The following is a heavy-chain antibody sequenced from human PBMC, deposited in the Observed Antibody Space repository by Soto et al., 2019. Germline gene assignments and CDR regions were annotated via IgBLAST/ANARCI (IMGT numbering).Heavy chain of an antibody. Sequence: AVKVSCQASGGTFSSYAISWVRQAPGQGLEWMGGIIPIFGTANYAQKFQGRVTITADESTSTAYMELSSLRSEDTAVYYCARPAAYYYDSSGYYATMYYFDYWGQGTLVTVSS. CDR1: GGTFSSYA. CDR3: ARPAAYYYDSSGYYATMYYFDY. CDR2: IIPIFGTA. J-gene: IGHJ4*02. D-gene: IGHD3-22*01. V-gene: IGHV1-69*13.